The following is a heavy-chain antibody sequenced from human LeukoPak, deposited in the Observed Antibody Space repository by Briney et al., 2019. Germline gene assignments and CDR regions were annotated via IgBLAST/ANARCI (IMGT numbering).Heavy chain of an antibody. CDR1: GYTFTGYY. D-gene: IGHD3/OR15-3a*01. CDR3: ARRGRDWSPSDY. J-gene: IGHJ4*02. V-gene: IGHV1-2*02. CDR2: INPNSGGT. Sequence: ASVKVSCKASGYTFTGYYLHWVRQAPGQGLEWMGWINPNSGGTAYAQKFQGRVTMTRDTYITTAYMELNTLRSEDTAVYYCARRGRDWSPSDYWGQGTLVTVSS.